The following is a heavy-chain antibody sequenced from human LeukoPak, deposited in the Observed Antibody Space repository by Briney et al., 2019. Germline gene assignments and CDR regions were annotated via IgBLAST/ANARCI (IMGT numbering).Heavy chain of an antibody. V-gene: IGHV3-21*01. CDR2: ISGSSSYM. J-gene: IGHJ3*02. CDR3: ARYPPGRGGLDI. D-gene: IGHD2-8*02. Sequence: GGSLRLSCAASGFTFTNYNMNWVRQAPGKGLEWFSSISGSSSYMYYADSVKGRFTISRDNAKNLLYVHMNSLRAEDTAVYYCARYPPGRGGLDIWGQGTMVTVSS. CDR1: GFTFTNYN.